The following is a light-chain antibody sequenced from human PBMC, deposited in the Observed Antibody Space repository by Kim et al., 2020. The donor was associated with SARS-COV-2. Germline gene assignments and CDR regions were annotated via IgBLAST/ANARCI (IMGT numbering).Light chain of an antibody. Sequence: PGERATLSCRASQSVSSGYLAWYQQKPGQAPRLLIYGASSRAAGIPDRFSGSGSGTDFTLTISTLEPEDFAVYFCQQYGSSPRTFGQGTKLEI. CDR3: QQYGSSPRT. V-gene: IGKV3-20*01. CDR2: GAS. J-gene: IGKJ2*01. CDR1: QSVSSGY.